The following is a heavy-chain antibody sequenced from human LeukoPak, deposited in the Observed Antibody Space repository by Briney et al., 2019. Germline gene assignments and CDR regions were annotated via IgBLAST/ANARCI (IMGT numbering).Heavy chain of an antibody. D-gene: IGHD6-13*01. CDR2: FDPEDGET. J-gene: IGHJ3*02. CDR1: GYTLTELS. CDR3: ARVRWQQLVWGYAFDI. Sequence: ASVKVSCKVSGYTLTELSMHWVRQAPGKGLEWMGGFDPEDGETIYAQKFQGRVTMTEDTSTDTAYMELSSLRSADTAVYYCARVRWQQLVWGYAFDIWGQGTMVTVSS. V-gene: IGHV1-24*01.